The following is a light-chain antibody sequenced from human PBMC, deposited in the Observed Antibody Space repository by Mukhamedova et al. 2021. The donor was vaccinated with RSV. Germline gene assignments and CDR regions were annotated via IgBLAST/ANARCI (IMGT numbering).Light chain of an antibody. J-gene: IGKJ5*01. Sequence: GKAPKLLISAASTLQSGVPSRFSGSGSGTDFTLTINSLQAEDFATYYCQQFNTDPITFGHGTRLEIK. CDR3: QQFNTDPIT. CDR2: AAS. V-gene: IGKV1-9*01.